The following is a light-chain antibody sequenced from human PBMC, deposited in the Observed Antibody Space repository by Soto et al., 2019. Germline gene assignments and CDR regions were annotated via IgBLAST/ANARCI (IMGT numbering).Light chain of an antibody. J-gene: IGKJ1*01. CDR1: QSVATN. V-gene: IGKV3-15*01. Sequence: EAGLTQSPATLSVSPGERATLSCRASQSVATNLAWYQQRPGQAPRLLIYGASKRAVGLPARFSGSGSGTEFTLTITSLQSEDFAVYYCQQYNNWPPTFGQGTKVEIK. CDR2: GAS. CDR3: QQYNNWPPT.